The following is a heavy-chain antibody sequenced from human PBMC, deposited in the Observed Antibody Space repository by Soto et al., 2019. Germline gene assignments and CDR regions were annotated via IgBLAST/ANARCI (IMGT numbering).Heavy chain of an antibody. J-gene: IGHJ4*02. D-gene: IGHD3-10*01. CDR3: AKFQTNSLHHVFDGSALMDY. Sequence: GGSLRLSCATSRFTFSNYAMSWVRQPPGKGLEWVSAVSGSGDSTYYADSVQGRFTIYRDNSKNTLFLQMNTLRAEDTALYYCAKFQTNSLHHVFDGSALMDYWGQGTLVTVSS. V-gene: IGHV3-23*01. CDR2: VSGSGDST. CDR1: RFTFSNYA.